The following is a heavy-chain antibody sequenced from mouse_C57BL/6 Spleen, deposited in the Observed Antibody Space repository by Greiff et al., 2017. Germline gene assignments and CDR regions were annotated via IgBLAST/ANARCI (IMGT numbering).Heavy chain of an antibody. D-gene: IGHD1-1*01. CDR2: IYPRSGNT. CDR1: GYTFTSYG. V-gene: IGHV1-81*01. J-gene: IGHJ4*01. Sequence: QVQLQQSGAELARPGASVKLSCKASGYTFTSYGISWVKQRTGQGLEWIGEIYPRSGNTYYNEKFKGKATLTADKSSSTAYMELRSLTSEDSAVYFCARGGYGSSYAMDDWGQGTSVTVSS. CDR3: ARGGYGSSYAMDD.